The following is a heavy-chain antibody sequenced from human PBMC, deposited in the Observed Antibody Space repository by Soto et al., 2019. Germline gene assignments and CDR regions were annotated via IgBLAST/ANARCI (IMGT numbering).Heavy chain of an antibody. CDR2: ISGSGGST. CDR1: VLTFSNYA. V-gene: IGHV3-23*01. Sequence: PGGSLRLSCAASVLTFSNYAMTWVRQAPGKGLEWVSAISGSGGSTFYANSVKGRFTISRDNSKNTLYLQMNSLSAGDTAIYYCTTWGSSYVFDCWGQGTLVTVSS. CDR3: TTWGSSYVFDC. J-gene: IGHJ4*02. D-gene: IGHD1-26*01.